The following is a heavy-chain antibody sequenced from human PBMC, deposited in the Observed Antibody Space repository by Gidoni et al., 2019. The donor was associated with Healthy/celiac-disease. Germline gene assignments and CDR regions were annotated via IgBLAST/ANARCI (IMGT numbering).Heavy chain of an antibody. CDR3: ARDDGRFGENPGYFDY. V-gene: IGHV3-21*01. D-gene: IGHD3-10*01. J-gene: IGHJ4*02. Sequence: EVQLVESGGGLVKPGGSLRLSCAASGFTFSRYSMNWVRQAPGKGLEWVSSISSSSSYIYYADSVKGRFTISRDNAKNSLYLQMNSLRAEDTAVYYCARDDGRFGENPGYFDYWGQGTLVTVSS. CDR2: ISSSSSYI. CDR1: GFTFSRYS.